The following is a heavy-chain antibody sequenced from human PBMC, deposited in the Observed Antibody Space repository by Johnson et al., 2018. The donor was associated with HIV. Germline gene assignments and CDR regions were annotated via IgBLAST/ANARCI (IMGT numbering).Heavy chain of an antibody. Sequence: QMLLVESGGGVVQPGRSLRLSCAASGFTFSSYAMYWVRQAPGKGLEWVAVISYDGSNKYYADSVKGRFTISRDNSKNTLYLQMNSLRAEDTAVYYCAKEGGAPDHDAFDIWGQGTMVTVSS. CDR2: ISYDGSNK. CDR3: AKEGGAPDHDAFDI. D-gene: IGHD2-21*01. V-gene: IGHV3-30-3*01. CDR1: GFTFSSYA. J-gene: IGHJ3*02.